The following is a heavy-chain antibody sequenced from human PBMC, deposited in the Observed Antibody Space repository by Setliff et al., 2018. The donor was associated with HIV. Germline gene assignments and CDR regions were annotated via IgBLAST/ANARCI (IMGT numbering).Heavy chain of an antibody. V-gene: IGHV3-7*01. D-gene: IGHD3-10*01. Sequence: GGSLRLSCAASGFTFWSHSMLWVRQAPGKGLEWVANIDRDGSETNYVDSVKGRFTIFRDNAKSSMYLQMNSLRAEDTAIYYCARKFRPGHGVDVWGQGTTVTVSS. CDR1: GFTFWSHS. CDR2: IDRDGSET. J-gene: IGHJ6*02. CDR3: ARKFRPGHGVDV.